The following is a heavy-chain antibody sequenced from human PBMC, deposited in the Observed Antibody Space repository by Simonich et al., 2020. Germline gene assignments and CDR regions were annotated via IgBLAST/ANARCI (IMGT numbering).Heavy chain of an antibody. V-gene: IGHV1-2*02. Sequence: QVQLVQSGAEVKKPGASVKVSCKASGYTLTGDLMHWVRQAPGQRLEWIGWINPNSGGTNYAQKFQGRVTMTRDTAISTAYMELSRLRSDDTAVYYCARVRFEAFDIWGQGTMVTVSS. CDR3: ARVRFEAFDI. CDR2: INPNSGGT. CDR1: GYTLTGDL. J-gene: IGHJ3*02.